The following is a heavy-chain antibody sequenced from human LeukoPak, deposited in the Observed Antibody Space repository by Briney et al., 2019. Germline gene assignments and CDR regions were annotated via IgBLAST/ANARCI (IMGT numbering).Heavy chain of an antibody. D-gene: IGHD1-26*01. CDR1: GGTFSSYA. Sequence: ASVKVSCKAPGGTFSSYAISWVRQAPGQGLEWMGGIIPIFGTANYAQKFQGRATITADESTSTAYMELSSLRSEGTAVYYCARVASGSYFGGNYWGQGTLVTVSS. J-gene: IGHJ4*02. CDR3: ARVASGSYFGGNY. V-gene: IGHV1-69*13. CDR2: IIPIFGTA.